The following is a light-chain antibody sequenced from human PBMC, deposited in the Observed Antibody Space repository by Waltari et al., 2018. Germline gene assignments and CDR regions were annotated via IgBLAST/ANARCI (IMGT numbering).Light chain of an antibody. CDR1: SRDVGSYNL. J-gene: IGLJ2*01. CDR2: EVS. V-gene: IGLV2-23*02. CDR3: CSYAGSSTHVV. Sequence: QSALTQPASVSGSPGQSITISCTGTSRDVGSYNLVSWYQQHPGQAPKLMIYEVSKRPSGVSNRFSVSNSGNTAALTISGLQAEDEADYYCCSYAGSSTHVVFGGGTKLTVL.